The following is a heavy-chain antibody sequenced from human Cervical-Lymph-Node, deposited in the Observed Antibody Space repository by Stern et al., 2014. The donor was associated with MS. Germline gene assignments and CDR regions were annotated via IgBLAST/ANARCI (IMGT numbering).Heavy chain of an antibody. CDR3: ARGISGELLRSYYFDY. V-gene: IGHV1-46*01. Sequence: VHLVESGAEVKKPGASVKVSCKASGYTFTSYYMHWVRQAPGQGLEWMGIINPSGGSTSYAQKFQGRVTMTRDTSTSTVYMELSSLRSEDTAVYYCARGISGELLRSYYFDYWGQGTLVTVSS. D-gene: IGHD1-26*01. CDR1: GYTFTSYY. J-gene: IGHJ4*02. CDR2: INPSGGST.